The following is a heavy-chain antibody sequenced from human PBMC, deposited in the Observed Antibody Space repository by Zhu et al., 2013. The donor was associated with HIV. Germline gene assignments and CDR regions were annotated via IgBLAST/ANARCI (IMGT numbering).Heavy chain of an antibody. CDR1: GGTFSSYA. CDR3: ARPRNYYDSTRVRAFDI. J-gene: IGHJ3*02. CDR2: IIPIFGTA. D-gene: IGHD3-22*01. V-gene: IGHV1-69*06. Sequence: QVQLVQSGAEVKKPGSSVKVSCKASGGTFSSYAISWVRQAPGQGLEWMGGIIPIFGTANYAQKFQGRVTITADKSTSTAYMELSSLRSEDTAVYYCARPRNYYDSTRVRAFDIWGQGTMVTVSS.